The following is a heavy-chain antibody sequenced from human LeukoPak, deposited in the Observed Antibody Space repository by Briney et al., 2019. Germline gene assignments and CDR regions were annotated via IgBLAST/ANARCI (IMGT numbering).Heavy chain of an antibody. CDR3: ARLTPSGYYYYGMDV. D-gene: IGHD2-15*01. CDR1: GGSFSGYY. V-gene: IGHV4-59*08. Sequence: SETLSLTCAVYGGSFSGYYWSWIRQPPGKGLEWIGYIYYSGSTNYNPSLKSRVTISVDTSKNQFSLKLSSVTAADTAVYYCARLTPSGYYYYGMDVWGQGTTVTVSS. J-gene: IGHJ6*02. CDR2: IYYSGST.